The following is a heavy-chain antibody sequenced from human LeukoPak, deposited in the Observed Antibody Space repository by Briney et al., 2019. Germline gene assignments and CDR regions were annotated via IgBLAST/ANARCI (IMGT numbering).Heavy chain of an antibody. CDR3: ARPLMVRGVILFDY. Sequence: PSETLSLTCTVSGGSISSSSYYWGWIRQPPGKGLEWIGSIYYSGSTYYNPSLKSRVTISVDTSKNQFSLKLSSVTAADTAVYYCARPLMVRGVILFDYWGQGTLVTVSS. J-gene: IGHJ4*02. CDR2: IYYSGST. V-gene: IGHV4-39*01. CDR1: GGSISSSSYY. D-gene: IGHD3-10*01.